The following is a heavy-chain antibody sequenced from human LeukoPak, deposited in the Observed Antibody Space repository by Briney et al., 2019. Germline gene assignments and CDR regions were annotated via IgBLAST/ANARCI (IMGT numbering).Heavy chain of an antibody. CDR1: GGTFSSYA. CDR2: IIPIFGTA. D-gene: IGHD2-21*02. V-gene: IGHV1-69*05. CDR3: ARVVCCGGDCLMGYMDV. J-gene: IGHJ6*03. Sequence: GASVKVSCKASGGTFSSYAISWVRQAPGQGLEWMGRIIPIFGTANYAQKFQGRVTITTDESTSTAYMRLSSLRSEDTAVYYCARVVCCGGDCLMGYMDVWGKGTTVTVSS.